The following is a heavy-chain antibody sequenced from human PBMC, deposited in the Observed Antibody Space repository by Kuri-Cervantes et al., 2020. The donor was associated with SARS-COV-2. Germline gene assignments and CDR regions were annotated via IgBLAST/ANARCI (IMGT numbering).Heavy chain of an antibody. V-gene: IGHV3-13*04. D-gene: IGHD1-1*01. J-gene: IGHJ3*02. CDR3: ARGDVQSGVDAFDI. Sequence: GESLKISCAASGFTFSGYDMHWVRQATGKGLEWVSAIGTAGDTYYPGSVKGRFTISRENAKNSLYLQMNSLRAGDTAVYYCARGDVQSGVDAFDIWGQGTMVTVSS. CDR1: GFTFSGYD. CDR2: IGTAGDT.